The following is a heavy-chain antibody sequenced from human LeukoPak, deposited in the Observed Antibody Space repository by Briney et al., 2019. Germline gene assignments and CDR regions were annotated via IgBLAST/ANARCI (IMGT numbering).Heavy chain of an antibody. Sequence: SETLSLTCTVSGGSLSSYYWSWIRQPPGKGLEWIGYIYYSGSTNYNPSLKSRGTISVDTSKNQSSLKLSSVTAADTAVYYCARDRGYDYYSSRTTELDYWGQGTLVTVSS. CDR1: GGSLSSYY. CDR2: IYYSGST. D-gene: IGHD3-22*01. CDR3: ARDRGYDYYSSRTTELDY. V-gene: IGHV4-59*01. J-gene: IGHJ4*02.